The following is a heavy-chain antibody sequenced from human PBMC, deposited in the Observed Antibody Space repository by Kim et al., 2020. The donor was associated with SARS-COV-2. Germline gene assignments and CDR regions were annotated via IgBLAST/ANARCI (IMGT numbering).Heavy chain of an antibody. CDR2: GNT. CDR3: AAAPLGGY. V-gene: IGHV1-18*01. Sequence: GNTNYAQKLQGRVTMTTDTSTSTAYMELRSLRSDDTAVYYCAAAPLGGYWGQGTLVTVSS. D-gene: IGHD6-13*01. J-gene: IGHJ4*02.